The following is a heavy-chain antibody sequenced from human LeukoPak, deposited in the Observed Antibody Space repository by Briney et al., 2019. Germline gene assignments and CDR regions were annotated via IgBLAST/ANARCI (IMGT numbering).Heavy chain of an antibody. CDR1: GGSFSGYY. CDR2: INHSGST. J-gene: IGHJ4*02. CDR3: ARGITIFGVVISRIGHYFDY. V-gene: IGHV4-34*01. D-gene: IGHD3-3*01. Sequence: SETLCLTCAVYGGSFSGYYWSWIRQPPGKGLEWIGEINHSGSTNYNPSLKSRVTISVDTSKNQFSLKLSSVTAADTAVYYCARGITIFGVVISRIGHYFDYWGQGTLVTVSS.